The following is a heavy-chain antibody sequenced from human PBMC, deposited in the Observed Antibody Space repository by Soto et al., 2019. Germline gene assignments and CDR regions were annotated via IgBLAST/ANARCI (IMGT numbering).Heavy chain of an antibody. V-gene: IGHV3-9*01. CDR3: AKGLHGGYRPVYYYYVLDF. J-gene: IGHJ6*02. CDR2: ISWNSGSI. CDR1: GFTFDDYA. D-gene: IGHD5-12*01. Sequence: PGRSLRLSCAASGFTFDDYAMHWVRQAPGKGLEWVSGISWNSGSIGYADSVKGRFTISRDNAKNSLYLQMNSLRAEDTALYYCAKGLHGGYRPVYYYYVLDFWGHGTTVTVSS.